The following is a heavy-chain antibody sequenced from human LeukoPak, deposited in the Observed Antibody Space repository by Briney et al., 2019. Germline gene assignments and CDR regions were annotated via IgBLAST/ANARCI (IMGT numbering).Heavy chain of an antibody. Sequence: GGSLRLSCAASGFTFSSHGMSWVRQAPGKGLEWVSTISGSGDYTYYADSVKGRFTISRDNSKNTLYLQMNSLRAEDTAVYYCARRVVGATTDYWGQGTLVTVSS. CDR1: GFTFSSHG. CDR2: ISGSGDYT. D-gene: IGHD1-26*01. J-gene: IGHJ4*02. V-gene: IGHV3-23*01. CDR3: ARRVVGATTDY.